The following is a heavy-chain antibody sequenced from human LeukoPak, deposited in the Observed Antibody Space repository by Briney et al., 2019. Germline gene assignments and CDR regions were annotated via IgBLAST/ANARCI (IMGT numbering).Heavy chain of an antibody. CDR3: ARIYGAPYYYYYMDV. Sequence: PSETLSLTCTVSGGSISSYYWSWIRQPPGKGLEWIGYIYTRGSTNYNPSLKSRVTISVDTSKNQFSLKLSSVTAADTAVYYCARIYGAPYYYYYMDVWGKGTTVTVSS. CDR2: IYTRGST. D-gene: IGHD1-26*01. CDR1: GGSISSYY. J-gene: IGHJ6*03. V-gene: IGHV4-4*09.